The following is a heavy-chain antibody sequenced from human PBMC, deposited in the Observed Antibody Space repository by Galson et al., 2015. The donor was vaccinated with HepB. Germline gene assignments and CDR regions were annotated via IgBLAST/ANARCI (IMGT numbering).Heavy chain of an antibody. J-gene: IGHJ5*02. V-gene: IGHV6-1*01. CDR3: ARALEQYSSSLPFTYNWFDP. CDR1: GDSVSSNSAA. Sequence: CAISGDSVSSNSAAWNWIRQSPSRGLEWLGRTYYRSKWDNDYAVSVKSRITINPDTSKNQFFLQLNSVTPADKAVYYCARALEQYSSSLPFTYNWFDPWGQGTLVTVSS. D-gene: IGHD6-6*01. CDR2: TYYRSKWDN.